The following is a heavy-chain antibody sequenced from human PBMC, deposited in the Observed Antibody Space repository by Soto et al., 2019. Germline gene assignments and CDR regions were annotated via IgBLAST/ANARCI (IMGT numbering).Heavy chain of an antibody. J-gene: IGHJ4*02. V-gene: IGHV1-2*02. CDR1: GYTFSAYY. CDR3: AGGGTFAYDTSGYSVY. Sequence: ASVKVSCKTSGYTFSAYYMHWVRQAPGQGLEWMRWINPKSGGTLYAQKFQGRVTMTRDTSISTAYMELSRLRSDDTAVYYCAGGGTFAYDTSGYSVYWGQGTLVTVSS. CDR2: INPKSGGT. D-gene: IGHD3-22*01.